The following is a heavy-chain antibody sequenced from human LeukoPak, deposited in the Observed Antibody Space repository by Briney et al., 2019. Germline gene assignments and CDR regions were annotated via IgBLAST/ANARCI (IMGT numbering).Heavy chain of an antibody. V-gene: IGHV3-21*01. CDR3: AGQPAGYNWIYGMDV. CDR1: GFTFSSYS. Sequence: GGSLRLSCAASGFTFSSYSMNWVRQAPGKGLELVSSISSSSSYIYYADSVKGRFTISRDNAKNSLYLQMNSLRAEDTAVYYCAGQPAGYNWIYGMDVWGQGTTVTVSS. J-gene: IGHJ6*02. CDR2: ISSSSSYI. D-gene: IGHD1-1*01.